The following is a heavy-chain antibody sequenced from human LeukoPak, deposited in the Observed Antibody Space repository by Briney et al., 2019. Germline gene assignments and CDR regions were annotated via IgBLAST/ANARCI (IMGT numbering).Heavy chain of an antibody. CDR1: GYTFTSYG. J-gene: IGHJ4*02. CDR3: ARYCSSTSCYAGFDY. Sequence: ASVKVSCKASGYTFTSYGINWVRQATGQGLEWMGWMNPNSGNTGYAQKFQGRVTMTRNTSISTAYMELSSLRSEDTAVYYCARYCSSTSCYAGFDYWGQGTLVTVSS. CDR2: MNPNSGNT. D-gene: IGHD2-2*01. V-gene: IGHV1-8*02.